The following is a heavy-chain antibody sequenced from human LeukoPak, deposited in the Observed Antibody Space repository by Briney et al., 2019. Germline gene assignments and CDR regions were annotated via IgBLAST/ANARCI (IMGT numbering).Heavy chain of an antibody. J-gene: IGHJ1*01. CDR3: ARGNYYCGGDCYTAEYFQH. Sequence: GGSLRLSCAASAFSLSAYNMNWVRQAPGKGLEWVSSISYTGTYIYYADSVKGRFTISRDNAKNSLYLQMDSLRAEDTAVYYCARGNYYCGGDCYTAEYFQHWGQGTLVTVSS. CDR1: AFSLSAYN. D-gene: IGHD2-21*02. V-gene: IGHV3-21*01. CDR2: ISYTGTYI.